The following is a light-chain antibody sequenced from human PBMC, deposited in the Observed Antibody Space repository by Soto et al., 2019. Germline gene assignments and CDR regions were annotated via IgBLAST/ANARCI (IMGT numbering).Light chain of an antibody. Sequence: EIVMTQSPATLSVSPGERATLSCRASQSVSSNSLAWYQKKPGQAPRLLIYGASSRAAGIPDRFTGSGSGTDFTLTISRLEPEDFAVYYCQQYGSSLTWTFGQGTKVDIK. J-gene: IGKJ1*01. V-gene: IGKV3-20*01. CDR2: GAS. CDR3: QQYGSSLTWT. CDR1: QSVSSNS.